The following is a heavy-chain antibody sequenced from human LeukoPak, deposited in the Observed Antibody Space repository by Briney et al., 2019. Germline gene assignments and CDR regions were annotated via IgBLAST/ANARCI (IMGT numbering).Heavy chain of an antibody. J-gene: IGHJ6*04. Sequence: QSGGSLRLSCAASGFTFSSYAMSWVRQAPGKGLEWVSAISGSGGSTYYADSVKGRFTISRDNSKNTLYLQMNSLRAEDTAVYYCAKSQQARPYYYYGMDVWGKGTTVTVSS. CDR2: ISGSGGST. CDR1: GFTFSSYA. D-gene: IGHD6-13*01. V-gene: IGHV3-23*01. CDR3: AKSQQARPYYYYGMDV.